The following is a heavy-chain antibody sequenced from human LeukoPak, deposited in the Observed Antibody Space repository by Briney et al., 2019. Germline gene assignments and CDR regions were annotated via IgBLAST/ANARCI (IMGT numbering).Heavy chain of an antibody. J-gene: IGHJ1*01. CDR2: ISNDGTNE. Sequence: GGSLRLSCAASRFTFSTYAMPWVRQAPGTGRKGWAGISNDGTNEDHADSVKGRFTISRDNSKNTLYLQMNSLRAEDTAIYYCARDRMAVAGMGAFQHWGQGTLVTVSS. CDR3: ARDRMAVAGMGAFQH. CDR1: RFTFSTYA. V-gene: IGHV3-30-3*01. D-gene: IGHD6-19*01.